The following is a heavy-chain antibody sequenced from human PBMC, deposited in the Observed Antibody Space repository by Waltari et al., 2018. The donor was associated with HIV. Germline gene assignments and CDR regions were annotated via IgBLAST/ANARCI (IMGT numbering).Heavy chain of an antibody. J-gene: IGHJ4*02. Sequence: QVQLQESGPGLVKPSGTLSLTCAVSGGSISSSNWWRRVRQPPGTGLEWIGEIYHSGSTNYNPSLKSRVTISVDKSKNQFSLKLSSVTAADTAVYYCARGRYCSSTSCLDYWGQGTLVTVSS. CDR3: ARGRYCSSTSCLDY. CDR1: GGSISSSNW. D-gene: IGHD2-2*01. CDR2: IYHSGST. V-gene: IGHV4-4*02.